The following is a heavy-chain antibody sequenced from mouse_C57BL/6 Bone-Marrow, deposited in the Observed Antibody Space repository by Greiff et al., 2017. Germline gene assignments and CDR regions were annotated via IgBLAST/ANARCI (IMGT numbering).Heavy chain of an antibody. CDR3: ARGYYYGLFAY. D-gene: IGHD1-1*01. V-gene: IGHV1-19*01. Sequence: EVQLQPSGPVLVKPGASVKMSCKASGYTFTDYYMNWVKQSHGKSLEWIGVINPYNGGTSYNQKFKGKATLTVDKSSSTAYMELNSLTSEDSAVYYCARGYYYGLFAYWGQGTLVTVSA. J-gene: IGHJ3*01. CDR1: GYTFTDYY. CDR2: INPYNGGT.